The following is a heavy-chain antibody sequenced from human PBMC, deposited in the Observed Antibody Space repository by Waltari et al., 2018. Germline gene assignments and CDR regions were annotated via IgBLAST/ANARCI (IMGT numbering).Heavy chain of an antibody. Sequence: EVQLLQSGAEVKKPGTPVKISCKVSGDTFTDNYIHCIQQAPGKGLQWMGLLDPEAGQAVYAEKFQGRVTMTAYTSIHTAYMELTSLTSEDTAFYYCAAALGGGISASRPFHFWGQGTMITVSS. CDR3: AAALGGGISASRPFHF. CDR1: GDTFTDNY. J-gene: IGHJ3*01. V-gene: IGHV1-69-2*01. D-gene: IGHD3-10*01. CDR2: LDPEAGQA.